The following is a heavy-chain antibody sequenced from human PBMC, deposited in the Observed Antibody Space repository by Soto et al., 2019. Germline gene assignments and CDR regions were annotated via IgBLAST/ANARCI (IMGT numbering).Heavy chain of an antibody. J-gene: IGHJ5*02. CDR3: ATYNWNDRRLDP. V-gene: IGHV4-31*03. CDR1: GGSIRSGGYH. D-gene: IGHD1-20*01. Sequence: QVQLQESGPGLVKPSQTLSLSCTVSGGSIRSGGYHWSWIRQHPGKGLEWIGYIYYSGSTYYNPSLKSRVTISVDTSKNQFSLKLTSVTAADTAVYYCATYNWNDRRLDPWGQGTLVTVSS. CDR2: IYYSGST.